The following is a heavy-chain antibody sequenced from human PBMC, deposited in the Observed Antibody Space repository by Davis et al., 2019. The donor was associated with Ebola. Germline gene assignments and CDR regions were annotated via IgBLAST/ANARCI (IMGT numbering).Heavy chain of an antibody. V-gene: IGHV4-61*01. CDR2: IFHSGST. CDR3: ARNRIAGSSSFYYYYGMDV. CDR1: GGSVSSGSYY. J-gene: IGHJ6*02. Sequence: MPGGSLRLSCTVSGGSVSSGSYYWSWIRQTPGKGLEWIGCIFHSGSTNYNPSLKSRVTISVDTSKNQFSLKLSSVTAADTAVYYCARNRIAGSSSFYYYYGMDVWGQGTTVTVSS. D-gene: IGHD6-6*01.